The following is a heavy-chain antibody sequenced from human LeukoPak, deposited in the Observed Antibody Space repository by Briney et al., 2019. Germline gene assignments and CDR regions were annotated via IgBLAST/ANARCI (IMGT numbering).Heavy chain of an antibody. J-gene: IGHJ4*02. CDR1: GFTFSNYG. V-gene: IGHV3-30*02. Sequence: GGSLRLSCAASGFTFSNYGMHWARQAPGKGLEWVAFIRYDGSNIYYADSVKGRFTVSRDNCKNTLYLQMNSLRAEDTAVYYCVKGNTVVTPFDYWGQGTLVTVSS. CDR2: IRYDGSNI. D-gene: IGHD4-23*01. CDR3: VKGNTVVTPFDY.